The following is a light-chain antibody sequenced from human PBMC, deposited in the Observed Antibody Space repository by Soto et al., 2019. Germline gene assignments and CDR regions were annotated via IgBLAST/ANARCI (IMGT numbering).Light chain of an antibody. CDR2: DVT. CDR1: SSDVGAYKY. CDR3: TSFAPGRVYV. V-gene: IGLV2-11*01. Sequence: QSVLTQPRSVSGSPGQSVTISCTGTSSDVGAYKYVSWYQHYPGEAPKVMIYDVTQRPSGVPDRFSGTKSDNTASLTISGLQAEDEGDYYCTSFAPGRVYVFGSGTKVTVL. J-gene: IGLJ1*01.